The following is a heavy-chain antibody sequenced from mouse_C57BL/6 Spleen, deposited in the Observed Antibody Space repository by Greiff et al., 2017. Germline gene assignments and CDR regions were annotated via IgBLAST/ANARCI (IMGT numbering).Heavy chain of an antibody. CDR2: ISGGGGNT. V-gene: IGHV5-9*01. CDR3: ARQTGLFDY. Sequence: EVQLVESGGGLVKPGGSLKLSCAASGFTFSSYTMSWVRQTPEKRLEWVATISGGGGNTYYPDSVKGRFTISRDNAKNTLYLQMSSLRSEDTALYYCARQTGLFDYWGQGTTLTVSS. D-gene: IGHD4-1*01. CDR1: GFTFSSYT. J-gene: IGHJ2*01.